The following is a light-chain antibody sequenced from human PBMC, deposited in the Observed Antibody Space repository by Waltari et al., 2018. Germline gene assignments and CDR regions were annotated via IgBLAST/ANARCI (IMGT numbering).Light chain of an antibody. J-gene: IGLJ3*02. Sequence: WYKHHPNRAPQLMIYGVNKRPSGVSVRFSGSKSDNTASLTISGLQADDEADYYCTSYTSSDSWVFGGGTKLTVL. CDR2: GVN. V-gene: IGLV2-14*03. CDR3: TSYTSSDSWV.